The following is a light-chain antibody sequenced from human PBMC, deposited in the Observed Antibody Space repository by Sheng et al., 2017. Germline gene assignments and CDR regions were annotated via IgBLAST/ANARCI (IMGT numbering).Light chain of an antibody. CDR2: EAS. Sequence: EVVLTQSPGALSLSPGERATLSCRASQKVASNYLAWYQQKPGQAPRLLIYEASNRATDIPARFSGSGSGTDFTLTISSLEPEDFAVYYCQQRRNWPLTFGGGTKVEIK. CDR1: QKVASNY. CDR3: QQRRNWPLT. V-gene: IGKV3-11*01. J-gene: IGKJ4*01.